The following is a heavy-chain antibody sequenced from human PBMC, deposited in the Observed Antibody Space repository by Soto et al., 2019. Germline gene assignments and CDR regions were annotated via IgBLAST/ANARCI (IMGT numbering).Heavy chain of an antibody. V-gene: IGHV3-33*01. CDR3: ARDRHYFDL. CDR1: GFSFSTYT. CDR2: IWYDGSNR. J-gene: IGHJ2*01. Sequence: QVQLEESGGGVVQPGRSLRLSCAASGFSFSTYTIHWIRQAPGKGLEWVAFIWYDGSNRDYADSVKGRFTISRDNSKNTMYLQMNSLRVEDTAMYFCARDRHYFDLWGQGTLVTVSS.